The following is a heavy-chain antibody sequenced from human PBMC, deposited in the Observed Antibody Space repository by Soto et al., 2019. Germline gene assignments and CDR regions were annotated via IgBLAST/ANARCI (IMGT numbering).Heavy chain of an antibody. V-gene: IGHV3-66*01. CDR3: ARDRDTNSWYYY. CDR1: GFTVSSNY. Sequence: GGSLRLSCAASGFTVSSNYMSWVRQAPGKGLEWVSLIHSGGSTYYADSVKGRFTISRDNSKNTLYLQMDSLRAEDTAVYYCARDRDTNSWYYYWGQGTLVTVSS. D-gene: IGHD6-13*01. J-gene: IGHJ4*02. CDR2: IHSGGST.